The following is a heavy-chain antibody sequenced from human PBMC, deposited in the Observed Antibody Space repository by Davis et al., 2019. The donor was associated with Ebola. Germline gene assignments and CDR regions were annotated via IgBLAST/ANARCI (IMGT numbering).Heavy chain of an antibody. J-gene: IGHJ6*04. CDR3: ARGLELHSMGV. CDR2: ISHSGHT. D-gene: IGHD1-7*01. V-gene: IGHV4-30-2*01. CDR1: GGSISSGGYS. Sequence: SETLSLTCAVSGGSISSGGYSWSWIRQPPGKGLEWIGDISHSGHTYYNPSLRSRLTITVDTSKNHFSLKTSSVTAADTAVYYYARGLELHSMGVWGKGTTVTVSS.